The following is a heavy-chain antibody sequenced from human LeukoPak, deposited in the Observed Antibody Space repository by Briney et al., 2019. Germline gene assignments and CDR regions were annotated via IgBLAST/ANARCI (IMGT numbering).Heavy chain of an antibody. J-gene: IGHJ6*02. CDR2: INHSGST. D-gene: IGHD3-10*01. CDR3: ARISGPYYYAMDV. CDR1: GGSFSGYY. Sequence: SETLSLTCAVYGGSFSGYYWSWIRQPPGKGLEWIGEINHSGSTNYNPSLKSRVTISVDTSKNQFSLKLSSVTATDTAVYYCARISGPYYYAMDVWGQGTAVTVSS. V-gene: IGHV4-34*01.